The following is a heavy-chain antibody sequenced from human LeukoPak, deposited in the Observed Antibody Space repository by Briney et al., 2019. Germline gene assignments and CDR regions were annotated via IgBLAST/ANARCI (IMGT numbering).Heavy chain of an antibody. Sequence: ASVKVSCKGSGYTFTDYYMHWVRQAPGQGLEWMGWIYPNRGGTNYAQKFQGRVTMTRDTSINTAYMELSRLRSDDTAVYYCARAYDGSGNLNYWGQGTLVTVSS. V-gene: IGHV1-2*02. D-gene: IGHD3-22*01. J-gene: IGHJ4*02. CDR2: IYPNRGGT. CDR3: ARAYDGSGNLNY. CDR1: GYTFTDYY.